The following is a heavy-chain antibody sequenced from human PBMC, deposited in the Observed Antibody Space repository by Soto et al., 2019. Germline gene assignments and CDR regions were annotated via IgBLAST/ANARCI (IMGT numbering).Heavy chain of an antibody. D-gene: IGHD3-22*01. Sequence: QVQLVESGGGVVQPGRSLRLSCAASGFTFSSYAMHWVRQAPGKGQERVAVISYDGSNKYYADSVTGRFTISGDNSKNTLDLQMYSLRAEDTAVYYCARVPVITTVYYYYGMDVWGQGTTVTVSS. CDR3: ARVPVITTVYYYYGMDV. J-gene: IGHJ6*02. V-gene: IGHV3-30-3*01. CDR1: GFTFSSYA. CDR2: ISYDGSNK.